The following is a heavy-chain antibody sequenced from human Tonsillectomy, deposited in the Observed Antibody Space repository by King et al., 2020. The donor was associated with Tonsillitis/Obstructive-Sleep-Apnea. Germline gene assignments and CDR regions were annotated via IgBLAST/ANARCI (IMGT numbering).Heavy chain of an antibody. CDR2: ISHAVCSDK. V-gene: IGHV3-30*01. Sequence: VQLVESGGGLVQPGGALRLSCAASGLTFRTYPMHWVRQAPGKGLEWGACISHAVCSDKIYADSVNVRFTISRDNAKNTVYLQMNSLRVEDTAVYYCARDSPFHDCWGQGTLVTVSS. CDR3: ARDSPFHDC. D-gene: IGHD2/OR15-2a*01. J-gene: IGHJ4*02. CDR1: GLTFRTYP.